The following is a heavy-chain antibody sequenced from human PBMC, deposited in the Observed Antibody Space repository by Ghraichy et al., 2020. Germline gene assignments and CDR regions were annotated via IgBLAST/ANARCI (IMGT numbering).Heavy chain of an antibody. Sequence: GALNISCAASGFTFSSYSMNWVRQAPGKGLEWVSSISSSSSYIYYADSVKGRFTISRDNAKNSLYLQMNSLRAEDTAVYYCARDRREVVPAATGTYYYYYMDVWGKGTTVTVSS. D-gene: IGHD2-2*01. J-gene: IGHJ6*03. V-gene: IGHV3-21*01. CDR1: GFTFSSYS. CDR2: ISSSSSYI. CDR3: ARDRREVVPAATGTYYYYYMDV.